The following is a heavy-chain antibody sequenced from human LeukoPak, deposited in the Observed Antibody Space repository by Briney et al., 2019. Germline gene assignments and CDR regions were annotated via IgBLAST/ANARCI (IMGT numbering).Heavy chain of an antibody. CDR2: IYYDGSNK. CDR1: GFTFSSYG. Sequence: PGGSLRLSCGASGFTFSSYGMHWVRQAPGKGLEWVAVIYYDGSNKYYADSVKGRFTISRDNSKNTLYLQMNSLRAEDTAVYYCARDLRYYDSSGSDYWGQGTLVTVSS. D-gene: IGHD3-22*01. J-gene: IGHJ4*02. V-gene: IGHV3-33*01. CDR3: ARDLRYYDSSGSDY.